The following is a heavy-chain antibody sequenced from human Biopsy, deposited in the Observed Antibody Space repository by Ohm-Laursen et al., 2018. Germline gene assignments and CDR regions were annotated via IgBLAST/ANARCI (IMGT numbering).Heavy chain of an antibody. CDR1: GDTFTTSA. V-gene: IGHV1-69*04. D-gene: IGHD3-10*01. CDR2: IIPILGTV. Sequence: ASVKVSCKASGDTFTTSAISWVRQGPGQGLGWMGRIIPILGTVDYGQNFQGRVTIRADTSTTFLELTSLRYDDTAVYYCASGDIGGIGLDVWGLGTTVTVSS. CDR3: ASGDIGGIGLDV. J-gene: IGHJ6*02.